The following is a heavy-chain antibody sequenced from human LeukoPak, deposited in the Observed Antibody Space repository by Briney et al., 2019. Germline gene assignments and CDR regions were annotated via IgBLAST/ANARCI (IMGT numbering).Heavy chain of an antibody. D-gene: IGHD3-3*01. CDR3: AKDRPLRLPREIDY. J-gene: IGHJ4*02. V-gene: IGHV3-23*01. CDR2: ISGSGGST. Sequence: PGGSLRLSCAASGFTFSSYAMNWVRQAPGKGLEWVSAISGSGGSTYYFVKGRFTISRDNSKNTLYLQMNSLRAEDTAVYYCAKDRPLRLPREIDYWGQGTLVTVSS. CDR1: GFTFSSYA.